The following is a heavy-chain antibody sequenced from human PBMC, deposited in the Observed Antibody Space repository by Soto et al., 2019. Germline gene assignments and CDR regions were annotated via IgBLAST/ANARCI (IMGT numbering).Heavy chain of an antibody. V-gene: IGHV3-23*01. J-gene: IGHJ4*02. D-gene: IGHD3-22*01. CDR2: ISGSGDNT. CDR1: GFTFSRYA. CDR3: AKDPNSYYVSSGYHHTSAYIHY. Sequence: PGGSLRLACAASGFTFSRYAVTWVRQAPGKGLEWVSVISGSGDNTFYADSVKGRFTISRDNSKNTLYLQMNSLRAEDTAVYSCAKDPNSYYVSSGYHHTSAYIHYPGQATLVTGSS.